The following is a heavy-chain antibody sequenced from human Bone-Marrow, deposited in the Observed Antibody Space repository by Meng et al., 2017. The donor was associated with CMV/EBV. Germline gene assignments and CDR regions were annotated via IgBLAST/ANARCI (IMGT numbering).Heavy chain of an antibody. V-gene: IGHV3-7*01. D-gene: IGHD2-15*01. CDR2: IKQVGTEK. CDR1: GFIFSSYW. J-gene: IGHJ4*02. Sequence: GGSLRLSCAASGFIFSSYWMSWVRQAPGKGLEWVANIKQVGTEKYYVDSVKGRFTIYRDNTKNSLYLQMNSLRAEDTAVYYCARDPVVSGDYYFDYWGQGKLVTVSS. CDR3: ARDPVVSGDYYFDY.